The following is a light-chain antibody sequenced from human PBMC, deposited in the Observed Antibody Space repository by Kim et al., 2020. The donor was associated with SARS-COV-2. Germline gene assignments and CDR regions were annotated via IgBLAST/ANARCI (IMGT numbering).Light chain of an antibody. CDR2: GAS. V-gene: IGKV3-20*01. CDR1: QRGGNTY. J-gene: IGKJ1*01. Sequence: SPGERATLSCRASQRGGNTYLAWYQQKPGQPPRLLIYGASTRATGIPDRFSGSGSGTDFILTISGLEPEDFAVYYCQQYGTSPRTFGQGTKVDIK. CDR3: QQYGTSPRT.